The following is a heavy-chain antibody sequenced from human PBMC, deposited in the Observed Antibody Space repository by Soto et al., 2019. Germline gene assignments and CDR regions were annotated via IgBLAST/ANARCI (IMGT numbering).Heavy chain of an antibody. J-gene: IGHJ6*02. CDR1: GFTFSDYY. V-gene: IGHV3-11*06. CDR3: ARDVYRYSSSSPEDV. D-gene: IGHD6-6*01. CDR2: ISSSSRTT. Sequence: GGSLRLSCAASGFTFSDYYISWIRQAPGKGLDWVAYISSSSRTTKYGDSVKGRFTISRDNAKNSLFLQMNSLRGEDTAVYYCARDVYRYSSSSPEDVWGQGTTVTVSS.